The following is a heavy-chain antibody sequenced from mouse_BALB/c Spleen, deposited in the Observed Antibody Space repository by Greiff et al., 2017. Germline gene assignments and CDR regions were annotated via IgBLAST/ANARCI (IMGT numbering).Heavy chain of an antibody. J-gene: IGHJ2*01. D-gene: IGHD2-3*01. Sequence: EVNLVESGGGLVQPGGSLKLSCAASGFTFSSYTMSWVRQTPEKRLEWVAYISNGGGSTYYPDTVKGRFTISRDNAKNTLYLQMSSLKSEDTAMYYCARHGDGYYDYWGQGTTLTVSS. CDR3: ARHGDGYYDY. CDR2: ISNGGGST. CDR1: GFTFSSYT. V-gene: IGHV5-12-2*01.